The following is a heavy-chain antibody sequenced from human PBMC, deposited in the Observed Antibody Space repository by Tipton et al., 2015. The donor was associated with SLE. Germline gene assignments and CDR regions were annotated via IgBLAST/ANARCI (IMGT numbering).Heavy chain of an antibody. CDR3: ARVLISGWLIDC. CDR2: ISSSSSYI. V-gene: IGHV3-21*03. Sequence: SLRLSCAASGFTFSSYWMSWVRQAPGKGLEWVSFISSSSSYIIYADSVKGRFTISRDNAKNSLYLHMNSLRAEDTAVYYCARVLISGWLIDCGGQGSLVT. J-gene: IGHJ4*02. CDR1: GFTFSSYW. D-gene: IGHD6-19*01.